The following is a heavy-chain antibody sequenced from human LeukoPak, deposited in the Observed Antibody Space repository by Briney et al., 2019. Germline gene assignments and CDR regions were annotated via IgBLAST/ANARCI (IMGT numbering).Heavy chain of an antibody. Sequence: PGGPLRLSCAASGFTFDDYGMSWVRQAPGKGLEWVSGINWNGGSTGYADSVKGRFTISRDNAKNSLYLQMNSLRAEDTAVYYCARGDYYDSSGYRSRSWFDPWGQGTLVTVSS. CDR3: ARGDYYDSSGYRSRSWFDP. CDR1: GFTFDDYG. D-gene: IGHD3-22*01. J-gene: IGHJ5*02. V-gene: IGHV3-20*04. CDR2: INWNGGST.